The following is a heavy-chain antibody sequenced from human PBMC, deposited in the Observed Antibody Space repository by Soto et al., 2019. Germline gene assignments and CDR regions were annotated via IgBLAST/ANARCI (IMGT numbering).Heavy chain of an antibody. D-gene: IGHD6-19*01. J-gene: IGHJ4*02. CDR1: GFSLSTGGVG. CDR3: AHRLYSSAWPWDSGVFDY. CDR2: IYWDDDK. V-gene: IGHV2-5*02. Sequence: QITLKESGPTLVKPTQTLTLTCTFSGFSLSTGGVGVGWIRQPPGKALEWLALIYWDDDKRYSPSLKSRLTIPKDXXKXQXDLTMTNMDPVDTATYYCAHRLYSSAWPWDSGVFDYWGQGTLVTVSS.